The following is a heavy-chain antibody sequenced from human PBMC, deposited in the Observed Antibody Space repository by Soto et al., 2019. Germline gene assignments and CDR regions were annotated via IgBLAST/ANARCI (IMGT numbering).Heavy chain of an antibody. D-gene: IGHD4-4*01. J-gene: IGHJ4*02. V-gene: IGHV3-23*01. Sequence: GSLRLSCAASGFPFSSYVMSWVRQAPGKGLEWVSGISGGGSNTFYADYVKGRFTISRDNSKNTLLLQMNSLGAEDTAVYYCAKDSNKYSSSLRGHYFDYWGQGIGVTVSS. CDR2: ISGGGSNT. CDR1: GFPFSSYV. CDR3: AKDSNKYSSSLRGHYFDY.